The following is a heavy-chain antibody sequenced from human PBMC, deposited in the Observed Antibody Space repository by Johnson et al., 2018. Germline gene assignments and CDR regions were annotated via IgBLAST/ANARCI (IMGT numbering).Heavy chain of an antibody. CDR2: ISYDGSNK. Sequence: QVQLVESGGGVVQPGRSXRLSCAASGFTFSSYGMHWVRQAPGKGLEWVAVISYDGSNKYYADSVKGRFTISRDNSKNTLYLQMNSLRAEDTAVYYCAKDPSSGPGYYYGMDVWGQGTTVTVSS. D-gene: IGHD3-10*01. CDR1: GFTFSSYG. CDR3: AKDPSSGPGYYYGMDV. J-gene: IGHJ6*02. V-gene: IGHV3-30*18.